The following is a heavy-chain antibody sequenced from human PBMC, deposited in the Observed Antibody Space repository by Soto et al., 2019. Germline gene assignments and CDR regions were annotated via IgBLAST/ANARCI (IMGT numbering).Heavy chain of an antibody. J-gene: IGHJ4*02. CDR3: ARDARDDYALRY. CDR1: GDSISSGGYS. V-gene: IGHV4-30-2*01. D-gene: IGHD4-17*01. Sequence: QLQLQESGSGLVKPSQTLSLTCAVSGDSISSGGYSWNWIRQPPGKGLEWIGYIYHSGNTFYSPSLKRRVTISVDGSKNQFFLRLSSVTAADTAVYYCARDARDDYALRYWGQGALVTVSS. CDR2: IYHSGNT.